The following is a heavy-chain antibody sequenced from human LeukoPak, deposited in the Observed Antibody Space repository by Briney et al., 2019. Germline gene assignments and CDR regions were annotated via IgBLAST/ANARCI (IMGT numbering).Heavy chain of an antibody. D-gene: IGHD1-26*01. CDR2: ISGSGGST. V-gene: IGHV3-23*01. Sequence: GGSLRLSXAASGFTFRSYAMSWVRQAPGKGLEWVSAISGSGGSTYYADSVKGRFTISRDNSKNTLYLQMNSLRAEDTAVYYCAKDLEVGRWELIIDYWGQGTLVTVSS. CDR1: GFTFRSYA. J-gene: IGHJ4*02. CDR3: AKDLEVGRWELIIDY.